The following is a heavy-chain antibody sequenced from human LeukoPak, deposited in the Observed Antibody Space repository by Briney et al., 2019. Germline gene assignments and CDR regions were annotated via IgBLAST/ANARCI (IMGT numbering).Heavy chain of an antibody. V-gene: IGHV3-9*01. CDR1: GSTFDDYA. Sequence: PGGSSRLSCAASGSTFDDYAMHWVRQAPGKGLEWVSGISWNSGSIGYEDSVKGRFTISRDTAKNSLYLQMNSLRAEDTALYYYAKDGSGSYWYFDYWGQGTLVTVSS. CDR2: ISWNSGSI. D-gene: IGHD3-10*01. J-gene: IGHJ4*02. CDR3: AKDGSGSYWYFDY.